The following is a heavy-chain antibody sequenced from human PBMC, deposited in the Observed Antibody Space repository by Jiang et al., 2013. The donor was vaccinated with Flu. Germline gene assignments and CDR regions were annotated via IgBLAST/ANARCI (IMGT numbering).Heavy chain of an antibody. CDR3: ARXPSIAAAGTGVDY. Sequence: GSGLVKPSQTLSLTCTVSGGSISSGSYYWSWIRQPAGKGLEWIGRIYTSGSTNYNPSLKSRVTISVDTSKNQFSLKLSSVTAADTAVYYCARXPSIAAAGTGVDYVGPGNPGHRLL. V-gene: IGHV4-61*02. D-gene: IGHD6-13*01. CDR2: IYTSGST. CDR1: GGSISSGSYY. J-gene: IGHJ4*02.